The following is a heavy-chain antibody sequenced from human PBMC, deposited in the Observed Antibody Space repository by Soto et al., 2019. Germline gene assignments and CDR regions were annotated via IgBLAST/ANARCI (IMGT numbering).Heavy chain of an antibody. V-gene: IGHV1-69*01. CDR2: IIPLFNVA. CDR1: GGTFSNVA. CDR3: AASGRDVLGYNYKETDGLDI. J-gene: IGHJ3*02. Sequence: QAQLVQSGPEVKKPGSSVKVSCEASGGTFSNVAVNWVRQAPGQGLEWVGGIIPLFNVAKYAQKFAGRVTIVADDSTSTAYMDLSSLRSDDTAVYYCAASGRDVLGYNYKETDGLDIGGQGKIVTVSS. D-gene: IGHD1-20*01.